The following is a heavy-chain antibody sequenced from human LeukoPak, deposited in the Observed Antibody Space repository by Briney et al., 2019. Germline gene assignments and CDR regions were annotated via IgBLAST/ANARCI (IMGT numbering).Heavy chain of an antibody. CDR2: IYSGGST. V-gene: IGHV3-53*01. CDR3: ARASMATGYFDY. CDR1: GFTVSSNY. D-gene: IGHD2/OR15-2a*01. Sequence: GGSLRLSCAASGFTVSSNYMSWVRQAPGKGLEWVSVIYSGGSTYYADSVKGRFTISRDNSKNTLYLQMNSLRAEDTAVYYCARASMATGYFDYWGQGTLVTVSS. J-gene: IGHJ4*02.